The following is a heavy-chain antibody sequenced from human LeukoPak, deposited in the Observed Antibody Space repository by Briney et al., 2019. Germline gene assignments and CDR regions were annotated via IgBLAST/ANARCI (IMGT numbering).Heavy chain of an antibody. V-gene: IGHV1-2*02. D-gene: IGHD2-2*01. J-gene: IGHJ6*02. CDR2: INPNSGGT. Sequence: ASVKVSCKASGYTFTSYYMHWVGQAPGQGGEWRGWINPNSGGTNYAQKFQGRVTMTTDTSISTAYMELSTLRSDDTAVYYCARVRYCSSTSCYDYYYGMDVWGQGTTVTVSS. CDR3: ARVRYCSSTSCYDYYYGMDV. CDR1: GYTFTSYY.